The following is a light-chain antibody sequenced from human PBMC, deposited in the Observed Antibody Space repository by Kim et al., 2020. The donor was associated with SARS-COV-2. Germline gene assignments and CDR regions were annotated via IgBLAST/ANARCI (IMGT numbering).Light chain of an antibody. CDR1: SSDVGSYNL. J-gene: IGLJ2*01. CDR3: CSYAGSSTFVV. CDR2: EVS. V-gene: IGLV2-23*02. Sequence: QSALTQPASVSGSPGQSFTISCTGTSSDVGSYNLVSWYQQHPGKAPKLMIYEVSKRPSGVSNRFSGSTSGNTASLTISGLQAEDEADYYCCSYAGSSTFVVFGGGTQLTVL.